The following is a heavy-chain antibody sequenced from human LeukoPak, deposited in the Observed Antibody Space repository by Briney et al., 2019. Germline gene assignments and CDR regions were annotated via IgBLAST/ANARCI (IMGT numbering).Heavy chain of an antibody. Sequence: SETLSLTCTVSGGSISSSSYCWGWIRQPPGKGLEWIGSIYYSGSTYYNPSLKSRVTISVDPSKIQFSLKLSSVTAADTAVYYCARHSGYSYGYAYYYYYMDVWGKGTTVTVSS. J-gene: IGHJ6*03. CDR1: GGSISSSSYC. CDR3: ARHSGYSYGYAYYYYYMDV. CDR2: IYYSGST. D-gene: IGHD5-18*01. V-gene: IGHV4-39*01.